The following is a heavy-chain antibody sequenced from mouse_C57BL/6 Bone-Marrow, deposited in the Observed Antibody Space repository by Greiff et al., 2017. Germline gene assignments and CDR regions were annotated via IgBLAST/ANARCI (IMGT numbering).Heavy chain of an antibody. CDR3: AALLINTVVGYFDY. Sequence: QVQLQQSGPELVKPGASVTISCKASGYAFSSSWMNWVKQRPGTGLEWIGRIYPGDGDTNYNGKFKGKAPLTAYKSSSTADMQLSSLTSEDSAVSFCAALLINTVVGYFDYWGQGTTLTGSS. CDR2: IYPGDGDT. J-gene: IGHJ2*01. V-gene: IGHV1-82*01. D-gene: IGHD1-1*01. CDR1: GYAFSSSW.